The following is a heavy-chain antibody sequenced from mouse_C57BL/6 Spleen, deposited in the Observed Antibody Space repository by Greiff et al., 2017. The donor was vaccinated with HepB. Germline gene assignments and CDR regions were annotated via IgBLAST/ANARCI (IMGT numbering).Heavy chain of an antibody. CDR3: TKGFGCGAWFAY. Sequence: VQLVESGAELVRPGASVTLSCKASGYTFTDYEMHWVKQTPVHGLEWIGAIDPETGGTAYNQKFKGKAILTADKSSSSAYMELRSLTSEDSAVYYCTKGFGCGAWFAYWGQGTLVTVS. V-gene: IGHV1-15*01. J-gene: IGHJ3*01. CDR1: GYTFTDYE. D-gene: IGHD2-2*01. CDR2: IDPETGGT.